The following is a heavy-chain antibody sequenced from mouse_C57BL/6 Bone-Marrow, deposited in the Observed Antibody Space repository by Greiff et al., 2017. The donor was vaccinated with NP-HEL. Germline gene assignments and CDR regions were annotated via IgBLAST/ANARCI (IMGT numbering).Heavy chain of an antibody. Sequence: EVTLVESGGGLVKPGGSLKLSCAASGFTFSDYGMHWVRQAPEKGLEWVAYISSGSSTIYYADTVKGRFTISRDNAKNTLFLQMTSLRSEDTAMYYCARDTTVINWYFDVWGTGTTVTVSS. CDR2: ISSGSSTI. CDR1: GFTFSDYG. J-gene: IGHJ1*03. V-gene: IGHV5-17*01. CDR3: ARDTTVINWYFDV. D-gene: IGHD1-1*01.